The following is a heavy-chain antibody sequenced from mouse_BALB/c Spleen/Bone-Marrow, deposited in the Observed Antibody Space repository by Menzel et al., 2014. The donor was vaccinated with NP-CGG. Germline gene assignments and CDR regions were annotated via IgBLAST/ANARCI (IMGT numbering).Heavy chain of an antibody. Sequence: VQLQQSGPELVKPGASVKISCKASGYTFTDYNIHWVKQSHGKSLEWIGYIYPYNGGTGYNQKFKSKATLTVDNSSSTAYMELRSLTSEDSAVYYCAGGRNYGYAWFAYWGQGTLVTVSA. CDR3: AGGRNYGYAWFAY. CDR1: GYTFTDYN. D-gene: IGHD2-2*01. J-gene: IGHJ3*01. V-gene: IGHV1S29*02. CDR2: IYPYNGGT.